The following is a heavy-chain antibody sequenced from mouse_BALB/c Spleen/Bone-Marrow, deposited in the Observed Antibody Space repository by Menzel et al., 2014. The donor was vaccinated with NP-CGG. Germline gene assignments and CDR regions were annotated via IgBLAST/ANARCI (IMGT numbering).Heavy chain of an antibody. V-gene: IGHV1S81*02. CDR1: GYTFTNYY. CDR3: TRGRTWDFDY. Sequence: VQLQQSGPELVKPGASVKLSCEVSGYTFTNYYVYWVKQRPGQGLEWIGEINPSNGVTNFNEKFKSRATLTVDKSSSTAYMQLSSLTSEDSAVYYCTRGRTWDFDYWGQGTTLTVSS. D-gene: IGHD4-1*01. J-gene: IGHJ2*01. CDR2: INPSNGVT.